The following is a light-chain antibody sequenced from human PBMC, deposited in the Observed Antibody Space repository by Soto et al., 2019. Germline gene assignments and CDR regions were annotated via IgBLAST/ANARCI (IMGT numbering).Light chain of an antibody. V-gene: IGKV3-11*01. CDR2: DAS. J-gene: IGKJ4*01. Sequence: EIVLTHSPATLSLSPGNRATLSCRPSESVSRYLAWYQQKPGQAPRLLIYDASNRATGIPARFSGSGSGTDFTLTITSLEPEDFAVYYCQQRSNWPSTFGGGTKVEIK. CDR1: ESVSRY. CDR3: QQRSNWPST.